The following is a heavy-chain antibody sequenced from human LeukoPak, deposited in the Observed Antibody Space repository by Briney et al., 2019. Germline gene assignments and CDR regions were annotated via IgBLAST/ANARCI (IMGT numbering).Heavy chain of an antibody. CDR1: GGSFSGYY. J-gene: IGHJ4*02. D-gene: IGHD2-2*01. CDR3: AREVCSSTSCPIDY. V-gene: IGHV4-34*01. Sequence: KSSETLSLTCAVYGGSFSGYYWSWIRQPPGKGLEWIGEINHSGSTNYNPSLKSRVTISVDTSKNQFSLKLSSVTAADTAVYYCAREVCSSTSCPIDYWGQGTLVTVSS. CDR2: INHSGST.